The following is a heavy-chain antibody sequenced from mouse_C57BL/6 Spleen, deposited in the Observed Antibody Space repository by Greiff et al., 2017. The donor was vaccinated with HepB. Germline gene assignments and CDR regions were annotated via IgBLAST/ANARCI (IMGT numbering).Heavy chain of an antibody. CDR3: ARNPNYYGSSWFAY. CDR1: GFTFSDYG. Sequence: DVMLVESGGGLVKPGGSLKLSCAASGFTFSDYGMHWVRQAPEKGLEWVAYISSGSSTIYYADTVKGRFTISRDNAKNTLFLQMTSLRSEDTAMYYCARNPNYYGSSWFAYWGQGTLVTVSA. J-gene: IGHJ3*01. D-gene: IGHD1-1*01. V-gene: IGHV5-17*01. CDR2: ISSGSSTI.